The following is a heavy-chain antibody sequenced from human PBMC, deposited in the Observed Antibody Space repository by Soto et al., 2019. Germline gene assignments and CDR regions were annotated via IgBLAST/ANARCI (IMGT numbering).Heavy chain of an antibody. J-gene: IGHJ5*02. V-gene: IGHV4-4*02. CDR3: ARDRETIAVAGLNWFDP. CDR2: IYHSGST. D-gene: IGHD6-13*01. Sequence: PSETLSLTCASSGGSISSSNWWSCVRQPPGKGLEWIGEIYHSGSTNYNPSLKSRVTISLYKSKNQYSLKLSSVTAADTAVYYCARDRETIAVAGLNWFDPWGQGSLVNVSS. CDR1: GGSISSSNW.